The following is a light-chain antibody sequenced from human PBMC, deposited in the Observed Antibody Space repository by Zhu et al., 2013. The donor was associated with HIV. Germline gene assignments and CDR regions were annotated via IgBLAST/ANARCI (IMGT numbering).Light chain of an antibody. Sequence: EIVLTQSPGTLSLSPGERATLSCRASQSVRSTSLAWYQQKPGQSPRLLFYGASTRATGIPARFSGSGSGTDFTLTISGVEPEDFAKYYCQQYDTSTPMYTFGQGTNLEIK. V-gene: IGKV3-20*01. CDR3: QQYDTSTPMYT. CDR1: QSVRSTS. J-gene: IGKJ2*01. CDR2: GAS.